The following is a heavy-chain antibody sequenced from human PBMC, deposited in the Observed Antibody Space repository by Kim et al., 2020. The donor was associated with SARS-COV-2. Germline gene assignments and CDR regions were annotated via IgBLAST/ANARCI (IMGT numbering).Heavy chain of an antibody. J-gene: IGHJ5*02. CDR1: RFTFSSYW. D-gene: IGHD3-10*02. CDR3: ARIYVASPNWFDP. Sequence: GGSLRLSCAASRFTFSSYWMSWVRQAPGKGLEWVANIKQDGSEKYYVDSVKGRFTISRDNAKNSLYLQMNSLSVEDTAVYYCARIYVASPNWFDPWGQGTLVTVSS. V-gene: IGHV3-7*01. CDR2: IKQDGSEK.